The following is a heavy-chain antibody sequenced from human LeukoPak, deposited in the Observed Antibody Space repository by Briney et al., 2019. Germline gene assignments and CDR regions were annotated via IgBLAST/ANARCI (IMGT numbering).Heavy chain of an antibody. CDR2: IYHSGQT. Sequence: PSETLSLTCTVSGGSISGSNYYWAWIRQPPGKGLEWIASIYHSGQTFHNPSLNSRVTISLDTSKNHFPLKLTSVTAADTAVYYCARHKEQSLVHGADDAFDVWGQGAMVAVSS. J-gene: IGHJ3*01. D-gene: IGHD2-2*01. CDR1: GGSISGSNYY. V-gene: IGHV4-39*01. CDR3: ARHKEQSLVHGADDAFDV.